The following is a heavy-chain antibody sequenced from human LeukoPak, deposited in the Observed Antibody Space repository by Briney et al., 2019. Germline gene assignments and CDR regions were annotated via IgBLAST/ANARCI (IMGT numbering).Heavy chain of an antibody. J-gene: IGHJ4*02. CDR2: VFTSGST. CDR1: GGSIISGGYY. Sequence: PSQTLSLTCTVSGGSIISGGYYWSWIWQPAGKGLEWIGRVFTSGSTNYNPSLKSRVTISMDKSKNQFSLKLSSVTAADTAVYYCARLYSSASIGVHYFDYWGQGALVTVSS. V-gene: IGHV4-61*02. D-gene: IGHD6-6*01. CDR3: ARLYSSASIGVHYFDY.